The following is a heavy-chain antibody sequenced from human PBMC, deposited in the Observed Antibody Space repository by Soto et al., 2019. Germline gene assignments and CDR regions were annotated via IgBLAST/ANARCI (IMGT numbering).Heavy chain of an antibody. J-gene: IGHJ4*02. Sequence: GGSLRLSCAASGFTFSSYWMHWVRQAPGKGLVWVSRVNSDGSITNYADAVRGRFTISRDNAKNTLYLQMDGLRAEDTAVYYCARVGATTWYWGQGTLVTVSS. D-gene: IGHD1-26*01. V-gene: IGHV3-74*01. CDR2: VNSDGSIT. CDR1: GFTFSSYW. CDR3: ARVGATTWY.